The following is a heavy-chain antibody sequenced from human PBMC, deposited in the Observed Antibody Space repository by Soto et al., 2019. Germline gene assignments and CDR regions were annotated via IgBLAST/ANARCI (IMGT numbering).Heavy chain of an antibody. Sequence: SETLSLTCAVYGGSFSGYYWSWIRQPPGKGLEWIGEINHSGSTNYNPSLKSRVTISVDTSKNQFSLKLSSVTAADTAVYYCARVGGYCSSTSCYLLREYYYYMDVWGKGTTVTVSS. CDR2: INHSGST. CDR3: ARVGGYCSSTSCYLLREYYYYMDV. CDR1: GGSFSGYY. D-gene: IGHD2-2*01. V-gene: IGHV4-34*01. J-gene: IGHJ6*03.